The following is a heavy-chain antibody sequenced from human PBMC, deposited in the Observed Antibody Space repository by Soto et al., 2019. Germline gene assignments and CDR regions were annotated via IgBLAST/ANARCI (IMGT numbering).Heavy chain of an antibody. CDR2: LSNTGRRT. V-gene: IGHV3-23*01. J-gene: IGHJ4*02. CDR1: VFPFGANA. Sequence: LRLSCVVSVFPFGANAMSWVRQAPGKGLEWVSGLSNTGRRTSYADSVKGRFNISRDNSENTVYLQMNSLRVEDTAVYYCATEMGATQGPFDNWGQGTLVTVS. D-gene: IGHD1-26*01. CDR3: ATEMGATQGPFDN.